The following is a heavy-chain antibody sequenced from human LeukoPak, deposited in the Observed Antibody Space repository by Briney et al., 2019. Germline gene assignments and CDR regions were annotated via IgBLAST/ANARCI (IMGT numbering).Heavy chain of an antibody. CDR1: GASISSGSYY. Sequence: PSQTLSLTCTVSGASISSGSYYWNWIRQPAGKGLEWIGRIFASGSTNYNPSLKSRVTISVDTSKNQFSLKLSSVTAADTAVYYCARGSTYYYDSREYWYFDLWGRGTLVTVSS. CDR2: IFASGST. CDR3: ARGSTYYYDSREYWYFDL. J-gene: IGHJ2*01. D-gene: IGHD3-22*01. V-gene: IGHV4-61*02.